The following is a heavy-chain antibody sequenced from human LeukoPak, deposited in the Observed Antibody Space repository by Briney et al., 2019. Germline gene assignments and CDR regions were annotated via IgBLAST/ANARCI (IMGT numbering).Heavy chain of an antibody. D-gene: IGHD2-21*02. CDR2: ISRTGNIV. J-gene: IGHJ4*02. V-gene: IGHV3-48*02. Sequence: GGSLRFSCVATGFSFSNYSMHWVRQAPGKGLEWVSYISRTGNIVYYADSVKGRFTISRDNAKDSLFLQMDSLRDEDTAVYYCANLTHWGQGILVTVSS. CDR1: GFSFSNYS. CDR3: ANLTH.